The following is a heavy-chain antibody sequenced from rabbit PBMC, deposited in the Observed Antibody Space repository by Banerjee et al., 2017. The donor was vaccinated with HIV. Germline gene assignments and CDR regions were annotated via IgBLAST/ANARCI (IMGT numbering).Heavy chain of an antibody. J-gene: IGHJ4*01. CDR2: IYTGSGGST. CDR1: GFSFSSSYY. Sequence: QSLEESGGDLVKPGASLTLTCTASGFSFSSSYYMSWVRQAPGKGLEWIGIIYTGSGGSTYYASWAKGRFTISKTSSTTVTLQMTSLTAADTATYFCARKNAGYGYVDLWGPGTLVTV. D-gene: IGHD6-1*01. V-gene: IGHV1S40*01. CDR3: ARKNAGYGYVDL.